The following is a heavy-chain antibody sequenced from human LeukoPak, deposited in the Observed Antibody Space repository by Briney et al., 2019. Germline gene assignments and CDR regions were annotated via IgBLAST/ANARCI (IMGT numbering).Heavy chain of an antibody. CDR2: IKQDGSEK. CDR3: AKDAGQWLRFVGIDY. J-gene: IGHJ4*02. V-gene: IGHV3-7*01. Sequence: GGSLRLSCAASGFTFSSYWMSWVRQAPGKGLEWVANIKQDGSEKYYVDSVKGRFTISRDNAKNSLYLQMNSLRAEDTAVYYCAKDAGQWLRFVGIDYWGQGTLVTVSS. CDR1: GFTFSSYW. D-gene: IGHD5-12*01.